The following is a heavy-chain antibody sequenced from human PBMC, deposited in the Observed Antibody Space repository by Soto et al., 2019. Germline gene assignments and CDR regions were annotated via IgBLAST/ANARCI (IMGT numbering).Heavy chain of an antibody. Sequence: QVHLVQSGAEVKKPGASVKVSCKASGYTFTNYGITWVRQAPGRGLEWMGWSSTYNSNTNYAQRFRGRVTMTTDRGTSTGYMELRSLTSEDTAVYFCARRYDSGGRPFDLWGQGTLVTVSS. CDR3: ARRYDSGGRPFDL. D-gene: IGHD3-22*01. J-gene: IGHJ4*02. CDR2: SSTYNSNT. V-gene: IGHV1-18*04. CDR1: GYTFTNYG.